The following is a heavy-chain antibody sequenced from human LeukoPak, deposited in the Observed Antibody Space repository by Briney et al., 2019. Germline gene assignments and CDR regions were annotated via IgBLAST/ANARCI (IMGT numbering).Heavy chain of an antibody. CDR2: INHSGST. CDR1: GGSFSGYY. CDR3: ARGGRWLQLSWFDP. D-gene: IGHD5-24*01. V-gene: IGHV4-34*01. Sequence: PSETQSLTCAVYGGSFSGYYWSWIRQPPGKGLEWIGEINHSGSTNYNPSLKSRVTISVDTSKNQFSLKLSSVTAADTAVYYCARGGRWLQLSWFDPWGQGTLVTVSS. J-gene: IGHJ5*02.